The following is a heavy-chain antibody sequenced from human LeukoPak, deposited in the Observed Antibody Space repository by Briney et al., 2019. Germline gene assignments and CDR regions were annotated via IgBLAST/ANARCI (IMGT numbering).Heavy chain of an antibody. J-gene: IGHJ3*02. Sequence: GGSLRLSCVASGFTFSSYSMNWVRQAPGKGLEWVSYISSSSTIYYADSVKGRFTISRDNAKNSLYLQMNSLRAEDTAVYYCARQTPTVPYAFDIWSQGAMVTVSS. D-gene: IGHD4-23*01. CDR3: ARQTPTVPYAFDI. V-gene: IGHV3-48*04. CDR2: ISSSSTI. CDR1: GFTFSSYS.